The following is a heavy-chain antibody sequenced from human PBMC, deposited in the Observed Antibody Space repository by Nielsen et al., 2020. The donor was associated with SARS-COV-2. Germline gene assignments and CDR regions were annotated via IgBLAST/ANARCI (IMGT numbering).Heavy chain of an antibody. V-gene: IGHV3-13*01. CDR2: IGIAGDT. Sequence: GESLKISCAASGFIFSNYDMHWVRQAPGKGLEFVSAIGIAGDTHYGGSVKGRFIISRENAKNSLYLQMNSLRAGDTAVYYCARGRAGSGWTFDSWGQGTLVIVSS. D-gene: IGHD6-25*01. CDR1: GFIFSNYD. CDR3: ARGRAGSGWTFDS. J-gene: IGHJ4*02.